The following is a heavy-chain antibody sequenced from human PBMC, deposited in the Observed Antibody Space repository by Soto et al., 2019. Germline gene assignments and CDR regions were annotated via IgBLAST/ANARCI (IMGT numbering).Heavy chain of an antibody. CDR2: ISSDGSTT. D-gene: IGHD3-10*01. V-gene: IGHV3-74*01. Sequence: PGGSLRLSCAASGFTFSRLWMHWVRQAPGKGLVWVARISSDGSTTHYADSVKGRFTISRDNSKNTLYLQMNSLRAEDTAVYYSAREGVTEGLYYFDYWGQGTLVTVSS. J-gene: IGHJ4*02. CDR3: AREGVTEGLYYFDY. CDR1: GFTFSRLW.